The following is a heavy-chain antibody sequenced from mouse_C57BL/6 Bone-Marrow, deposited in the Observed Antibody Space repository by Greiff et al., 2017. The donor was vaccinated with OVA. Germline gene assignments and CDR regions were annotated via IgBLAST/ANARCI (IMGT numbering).Heavy chain of an antibody. CDR1: GYTFTDYY. V-gene: IGHV1-26*01. CDR3: ARRGYGSSYWYFDV. J-gene: IGHJ1*03. D-gene: IGHD1-1*01. Sequence: EVKLQQSGPELVKPGASVKISCKASGYTFTDYYMNWVKQSHGKSLEWIGDINPNNGGTSYNQKFKGKATLTVDKSSSTAYMELRSLTSEDSAVYYCARRGYGSSYWYFDVWGTGTTVTVSS. CDR2: INPNNGGT.